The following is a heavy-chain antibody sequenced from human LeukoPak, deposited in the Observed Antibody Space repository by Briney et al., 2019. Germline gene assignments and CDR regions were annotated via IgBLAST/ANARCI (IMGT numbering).Heavy chain of an antibody. Sequence: GGSLRLSCAASGFTFSSYEMNWVRQAPGKGLEWVSYISSSGSTIYYADSVKGRFTISRDNAKNSLYLQMNSLRAEDTAVYYCAGDQYGSGSSDYWGQGTLVTVSS. CDR2: ISSSGSTI. CDR3: AGDQYGSGSSDY. J-gene: IGHJ4*02. D-gene: IGHD3-10*01. CDR1: GFTFSSYE. V-gene: IGHV3-48*03.